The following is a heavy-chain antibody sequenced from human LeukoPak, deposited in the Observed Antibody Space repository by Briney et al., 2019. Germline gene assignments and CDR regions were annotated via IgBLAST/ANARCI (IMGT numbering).Heavy chain of an antibody. J-gene: IGHJ5*02. CDR2: IYYSGST. CDR3: ARGAGYCSSTSCYRFDP. CDR1: GDSISSSSYY. V-gene: IGHV4-39*07. Sequence: SETLSLTCTVSGDSISSSSYYWGWIRQPPGKGLEWIGSIYYSGSTFYNPSLKSRVTISVDTSKNQFSLKLSSVTAADTAVYYCARGAGYCSSTSCYRFDPWGQGTLVTVSS. D-gene: IGHD2-2*01.